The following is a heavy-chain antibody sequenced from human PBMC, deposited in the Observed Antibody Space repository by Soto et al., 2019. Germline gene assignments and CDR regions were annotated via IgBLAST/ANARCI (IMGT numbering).Heavy chain of an antibody. Sequence: QVQLVESVGGVVQPGRSLRLSCAASGFSISRSAMHWVRQAPGKGLEWVAVIAYDGSNRWYADSAKGRFTISRDNSKNTVYLQMSSLRGEDTAVYYCARDLQAGTDNVNWFAPWGQGTLVTVSS. V-gene: IGHV3-30*04. CDR2: IAYDGSNR. J-gene: IGHJ5*02. D-gene: IGHD1-1*01. CDR3: ARDLQAGTDNVNWFAP. CDR1: GFSISRSA.